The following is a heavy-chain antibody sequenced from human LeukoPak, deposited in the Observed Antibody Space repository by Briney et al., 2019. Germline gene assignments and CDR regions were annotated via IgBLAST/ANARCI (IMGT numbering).Heavy chain of an antibody. CDR3: PRSMTATYYYDTSGIFDI. Sequence: PSETLSLTCAVSGDSISSNSYYWGWIRQPPGKGLEWIGNIYYSGSTYYNPSLKSRVTISVDTSKNQFSLKLSSVTAADTAVFYCPRSMTATYYYDTSGIFDIWGQGTVVTVSS. CDR1: GDSISSNSYY. J-gene: IGHJ3*02. D-gene: IGHD3-22*01. CDR2: IYYSGST. V-gene: IGHV4-39*01.